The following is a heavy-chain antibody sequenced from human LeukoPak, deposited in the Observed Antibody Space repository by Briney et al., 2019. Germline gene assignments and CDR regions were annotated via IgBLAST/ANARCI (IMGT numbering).Heavy chain of an antibody. Sequence: GGSLRLSCAASGFSFSTTWMHWVRQAPGKGLEWVALIYSDSSRTTYADSVKGRFTISRDNAKNTVYLQMSSLRVEDTAVYFCTKDVGYASDYWGQGILVPVSS. J-gene: IGHJ4*02. CDR2: IYSDSSRT. CDR3: TKDVGYASDY. D-gene: IGHD1-26*01. V-gene: IGHV3-74*01. CDR1: GFSFSTTW.